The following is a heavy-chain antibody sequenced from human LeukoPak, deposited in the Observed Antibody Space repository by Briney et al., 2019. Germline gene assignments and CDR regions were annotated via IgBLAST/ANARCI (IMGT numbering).Heavy chain of an antibody. Sequence: SETLSLTCTVSGGSISSYYWSWIRQPAGKGLEWIGRIYTSGSTNDNPSLKSRVTMSVDTSRNQFSLKLTSVTAADTAVYYCARVYYSNSYDYWYFDLWGRGTLVTVSS. V-gene: IGHV4-4*07. J-gene: IGHJ2*01. CDR1: GGSISSYY. D-gene: IGHD6-13*01. CDR3: ARVYYSNSYDYWYFDL. CDR2: IYTSGST.